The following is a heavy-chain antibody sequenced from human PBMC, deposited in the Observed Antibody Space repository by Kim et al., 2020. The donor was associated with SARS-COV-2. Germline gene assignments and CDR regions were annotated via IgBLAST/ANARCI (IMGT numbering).Heavy chain of an antibody. J-gene: IGHJ4*02. D-gene: IGHD3-3*02. CDR3: ATISSPLDY. CDR2: VKKDGSEK. CDR1: GITISNYW. V-gene: IGHV3-7*01. Sequence: GGSLRLSCAASGITISNYWISWVRQAPGKGLEWVANVKKDGSEKYYVDSVKGRFTISRDNAKNLVYLQMNSLRDEDTAADYCATISSPLDYWGQGTLVTV.